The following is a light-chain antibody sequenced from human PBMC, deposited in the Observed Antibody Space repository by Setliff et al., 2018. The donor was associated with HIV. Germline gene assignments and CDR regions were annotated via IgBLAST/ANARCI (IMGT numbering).Light chain of an antibody. CDR2: WAS. Sequence: DIVMPQSPDSLAVSLGETATINCKSSQSVLNTSRSKNHLAWYQQKPGQPPKLLIYWASTRESGVPDRFSGGVSGTDFSLTISSLRAEDVALYYCQQYYSLPWTFGQGTKVDIK. CDR1: QSVLNTSRSKNH. CDR3: QQYYSLPWT. J-gene: IGKJ1*01. V-gene: IGKV4-1*01.